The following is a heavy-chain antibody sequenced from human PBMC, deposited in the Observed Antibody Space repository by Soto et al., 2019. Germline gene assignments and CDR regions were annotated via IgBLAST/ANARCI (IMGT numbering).Heavy chain of an antibody. J-gene: IGHJ6*02. CDR2: IIPILGIA. CDR3: ARGGCSGGSCYSDYYYYGMDV. V-gene: IGHV1-69*02. CDR1: GGTFSSYT. D-gene: IGHD2-15*01. Sequence: GASVKVSCKASGGTFSSYTISWVRQAPGQGLEWMGRIIPILGIANYAQKFQGRVTITADKSTSTAYMELSSLRSEDTAVYYCARGGCSGGSCYSDYYYYGMDVWGQGTTVTVSS.